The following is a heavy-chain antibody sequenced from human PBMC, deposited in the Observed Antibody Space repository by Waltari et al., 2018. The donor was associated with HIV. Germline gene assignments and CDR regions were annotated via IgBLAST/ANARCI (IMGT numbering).Heavy chain of an antibody. D-gene: IGHD3-10*01. V-gene: IGHV3-7*04. CDR3: ARGGFYGSGSKVN. CDR1: GFTFSSYW. Sequence: EVQLVESGGGLVQPGGSLRLCCAASGFTFSSYWRSWVRQAPGKGLEWVANKKQDGSEKYYVDSVNGRFTISRDNAENSLYLQMNSLRAEDTAVYYCARGGFYGSGSKVNWGQGTLVTVSS. J-gene: IGHJ4*02. CDR2: KKQDGSEK.